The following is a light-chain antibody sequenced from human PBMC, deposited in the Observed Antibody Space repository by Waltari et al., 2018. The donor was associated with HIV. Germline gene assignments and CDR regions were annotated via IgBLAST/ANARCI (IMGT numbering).Light chain of an antibody. CDR2: GVS. CDR1: QSISANY. CDR3: QQYNNWPT. Sequence: EIVLSQSPGTLSLSPGERATLSCRASQSISANYLAWYQHKPGQAPRLLIYGVSSRASGIPDRFSGSGSGTEFTLTISSLQSEDFAVYYCQQYNNWPTFGQGTKVEIK. J-gene: IGKJ1*01. V-gene: IGKV3D-15*01.